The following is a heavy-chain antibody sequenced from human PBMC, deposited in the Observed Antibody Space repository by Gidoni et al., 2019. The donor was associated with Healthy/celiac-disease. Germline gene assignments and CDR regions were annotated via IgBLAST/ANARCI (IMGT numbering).Heavy chain of an antibody. Sequence: QVQLVESGGGVVQPGRSLRLSCAASGFTFSSYGMHWVRQAPGKGLEWVAVIWYDGSNKYYADSVKGRFTISRDNSKNTLYLQMNSLRAEDTAVYYCARDPVVVPAAMEGYGMDVWGQGTTVTVSS. V-gene: IGHV3-33*01. CDR3: ARDPVVVPAAMEGYGMDV. CDR2: IWYDGSNK. J-gene: IGHJ6*02. D-gene: IGHD2-2*01. CDR1: GFTFSSYG.